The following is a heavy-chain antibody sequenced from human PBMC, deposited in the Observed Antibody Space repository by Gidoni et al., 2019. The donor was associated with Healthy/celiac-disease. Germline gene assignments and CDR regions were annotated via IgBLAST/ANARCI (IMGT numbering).Heavy chain of an antibody. CDR2: IIPILGIA. J-gene: IGHJ5*02. CDR1: GGTFSSYA. CDR3: ASELTGVHLNWFDP. D-gene: IGHD7-27*01. V-gene: IGHV1-69*04. Sequence: QVQLVQSGAEVKKPGSSVKVSCKASGGTFSSYAISWVRQAPVQGLEWMGRIIPILGIANYAQKFQGRVTITADKSTSTAYMELSSLRSEDTAVYYCASELTGVHLNWFDPWGQGTLVTVSS.